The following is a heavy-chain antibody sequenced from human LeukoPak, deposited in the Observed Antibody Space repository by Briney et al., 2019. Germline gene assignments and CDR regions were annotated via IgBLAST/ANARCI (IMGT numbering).Heavy chain of an antibody. CDR2: INPSGGST. CDR3: ARGPRITLVRGGQWYYYMDV. D-gene: IGHD3-10*01. J-gene: IGHJ6*03. V-gene: IGHV1-46*01. Sequence: ASVKVSCKASGYTFTSYYMHWVRQAPGQGLEWMGIINPSGGSTSYAQKFQGRVTMTRDTSTSTVYMELSSLRSEDTAVYYCARGPRITLVRGGQWYYYMDVWGKGTTVTISS. CDR1: GYTFTSYY.